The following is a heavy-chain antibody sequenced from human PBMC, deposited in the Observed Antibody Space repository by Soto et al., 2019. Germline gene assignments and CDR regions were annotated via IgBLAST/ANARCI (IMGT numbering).Heavy chain of an antibody. D-gene: IGHD1-20*01. CDR2: IKSKSYGGAT. CDR1: GFNFGDYV. J-gene: IGHJ5*02. Sequence: EVQLVESGGDLVQPGRSLRLSCTASGFNFGDYVLNWFHQAPGKGLEWVGFIKSKSYGGATEYAASVSGRFTISRDDSKSIAYLQMNSLKTEDTGVYDCASRRDSWNGLNWLDPWGQGTLVIVSS. V-gene: IGHV3-49*03. CDR3: ASRRDSWNGLNWLDP.